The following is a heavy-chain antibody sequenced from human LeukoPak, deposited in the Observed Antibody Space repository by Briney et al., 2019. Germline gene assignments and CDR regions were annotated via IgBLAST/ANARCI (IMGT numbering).Heavy chain of an antibody. J-gene: IGHJ4*02. D-gene: IGHD3-10*01. V-gene: IGHV3-30*02. CDR2: IRYDGSNK. CDR3: AKDLGALWFGEFSLDY. CDR1: GFTFSSYG. Sequence: GGSLRLSCAASGFTFSSYGMHWVRQAPGKGLEWVAFIRYDGSNKYYADSVKGRFTISRDNSKNTLYLQMNSLRAEDTAVYYCAKDLGALWFGEFSLDYWGQGTLVTVSS.